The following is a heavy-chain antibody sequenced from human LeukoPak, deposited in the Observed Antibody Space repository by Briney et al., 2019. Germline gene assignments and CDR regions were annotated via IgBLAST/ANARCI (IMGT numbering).Heavy chain of an antibody. CDR1: GFTFSDYY. CDR3: ARDRGAVTDVFDY. V-gene: IGHV3-11*04. CDR2: IRSSGTTI. J-gene: IGHJ4*02. D-gene: IGHD6-19*01. Sequence: GGSLRLSCVASGFTFSDYYMSWIRQAPGKGLEWVSYIRSSGTTIHYADSVKGRFTIPRANAKNSLYLQMNSLRAEDTAVYYCARDRGAVTDVFDYWGQGTLVTVSS.